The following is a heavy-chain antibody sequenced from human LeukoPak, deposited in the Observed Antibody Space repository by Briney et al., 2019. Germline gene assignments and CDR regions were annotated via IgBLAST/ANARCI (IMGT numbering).Heavy chain of an antibody. CDR1: GFNYSSYT. J-gene: IGHJ1*01. Sequence: GGSLRLSCAASGFNYSSYTMNWVRQAPGMGLEWLSYISASRDITYYADSVKGRFTISRDNAKNSLYLQMNSLRAEDTAVYYCARGYGSSSRYPEYFQHWGQGTLVTVSS. CDR3: ARGYGSSSRYPEYFQH. D-gene: IGHD6-13*01. CDR2: ISASRDIT. V-gene: IGHV3-48*01.